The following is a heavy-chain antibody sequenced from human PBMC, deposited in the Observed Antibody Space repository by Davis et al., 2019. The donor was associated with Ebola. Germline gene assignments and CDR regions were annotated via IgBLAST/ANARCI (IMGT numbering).Heavy chain of an antibody. Sequence: SVKVSCKASGYTFTSYAMNWVRQAPGQGLEWMGWINTNTGNPTYAQGFTGRFVFSLDTSVSTAYLQISSLKAEDTAVYYCARDSSGYQLLNYGMDVWGQGTTVTVSS. J-gene: IGHJ6*02. D-gene: IGHD2-2*01. V-gene: IGHV7-4-1*02. CDR3: ARDSSGYQLLNYGMDV. CDR1: GYTFTSYA. CDR2: INTNTGNP.